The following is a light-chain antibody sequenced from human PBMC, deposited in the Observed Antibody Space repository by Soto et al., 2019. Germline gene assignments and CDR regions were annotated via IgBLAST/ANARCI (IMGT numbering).Light chain of an antibody. CDR1: QSISRSF. CDR2: GTS. J-gene: IGKJ3*01. CDR3: QQYGSSPFT. Sequence: EVVLTQSPGTLSLSPGESATLSCRASQSISRSFFAWYQHKPGQAPRLLIYGTSNRATGIPDRFSGSGSGTDFTLTISRLEPEDFAVYYCQQYGSSPFTFGPGTKVDIK. V-gene: IGKV3-20*01.